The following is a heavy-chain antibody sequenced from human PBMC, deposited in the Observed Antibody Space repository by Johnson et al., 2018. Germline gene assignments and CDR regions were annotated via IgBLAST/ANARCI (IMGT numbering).Heavy chain of an antibody. Sequence: QVQLVESGAEVKKPGASVVVSCKTSGYTFTSYRMHWVRQAPGQGPEWMGVINPSGGNTHYAQKFQGRGTMTRDTSTSTVYMELSSLKPEDTAVYYCARAGTGFFVDYYYGMDVWGQGTTVIVSS. CDR1: GYTFTSYR. V-gene: IGHV1-46*01. J-gene: IGHJ6*02. CDR3: ARAGTGFFVDYYYGMDV. CDR2: INPSGGNT. D-gene: IGHD3-3*01.